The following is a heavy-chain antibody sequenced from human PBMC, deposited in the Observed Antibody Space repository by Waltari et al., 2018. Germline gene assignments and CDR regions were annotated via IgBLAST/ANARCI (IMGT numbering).Heavy chain of an antibody. CDR3: ARTPPYSGSY. CDR2: IYYSGST. Sequence: QLQLQESGPGLVKPSETLSLTCTVSGGSISSSSYYWGWIRQPPGKGLEWIGSIYYSGSTYYNPSLKSRVTLSVDTSKNQFSMKLGSVTAADTAVYYCARTPPYSGSYWGQGTLVTVSS. CDR1: GGSISSSSYY. J-gene: IGHJ4*02. V-gene: IGHV4-39*07. D-gene: IGHD1-26*01.